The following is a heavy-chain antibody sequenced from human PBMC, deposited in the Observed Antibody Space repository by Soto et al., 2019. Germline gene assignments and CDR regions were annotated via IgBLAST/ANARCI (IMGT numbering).Heavy chain of an antibody. Sequence: SETLSVTCTVAGDSISSSYWNWIRQAPGKGLEWIGYIDDTGSTNYNPSLKSRVTLSVDPSNNQYSLKLGSVTAADTAVYYCARGVLEWLLRDSYYYYMDVWGKGTTVTVSS. V-gene: IGHV4-59*01. J-gene: IGHJ6*03. CDR2: IDDTGST. CDR3: ARGVLEWLLRDSYYYYMDV. D-gene: IGHD3-3*01. CDR1: GDSISSSY.